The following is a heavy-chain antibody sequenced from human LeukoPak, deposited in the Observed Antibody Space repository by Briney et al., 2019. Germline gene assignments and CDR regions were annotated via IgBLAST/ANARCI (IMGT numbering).Heavy chain of an antibody. J-gene: IGHJ4*02. V-gene: IGHV3-74*01. CDR3: ARGFWTGVEY. D-gene: IGHD3/OR15-3a*01. Sequence: PGGSLRLPCAASGFTFSTYWMHWVRQAPGEGLVWVSRIKSDGSDTSYAASVKGRFTISRDNAKNTLYLQMNSLRAEDTAVYYCARGFWTGVEYWGQGALVIVSS. CDR1: GFTFSTYW. CDR2: IKSDGSDT.